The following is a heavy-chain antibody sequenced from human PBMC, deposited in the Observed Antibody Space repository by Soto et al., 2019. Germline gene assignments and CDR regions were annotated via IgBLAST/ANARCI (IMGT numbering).Heavy chain of an antibody. CDR1: GFTFSMYS. Sequence: DVKLVESGGGLVQPGDSLRLSCEVSGFTFSMYSMSWVRQSPGKGLEWVAKIPQDGVDGHYADSVKGRFTISRDNGKNSLFLQMNSLRAEDTAVYYCARDLGYYDSDGFFDYWGQGTLVTVSS. D-gene: IGHD3-22*01. CDR2: IPQDGVDG. J-gene: IGHJ4*02. CDR3: ARDLGYYDSDGFFDY. V-gene: IGHV3-7*03.